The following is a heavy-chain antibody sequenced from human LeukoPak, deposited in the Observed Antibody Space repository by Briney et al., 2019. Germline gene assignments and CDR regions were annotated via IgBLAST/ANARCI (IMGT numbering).Heavy chain of an antibody. D-gene: IGHD4-17*01. V-gene: IGHV4-39*01. J-gene: IGHJ3*02. CDR3: ASSDDDYGDSHAFDI. CDR1: GGSISSSSYY. CDR2: IYYSGST. Sequence: SETLSLTCTVSGGSISSSSYYWGWIRQPPGKGLEWIGSIYYSGSTYYYPSLKSRVTISVDTSKNQFSLKLSSVTAADTAVYYCASSDDDYGDSHAFDIWGQGTMVTVSS.